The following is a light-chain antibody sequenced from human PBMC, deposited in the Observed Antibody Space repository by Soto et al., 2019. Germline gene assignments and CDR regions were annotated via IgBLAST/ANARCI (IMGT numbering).Light chain of an antibody. CDR2: RSN. J-gene: IGLJ2*01. V-gene: IGLV1-47*01. CDR1: SSNIGSNY. Sequence: QSVLSQPPSASGTPGQRVTVSCSGGSSNIGSNYVYWYQQLPSTAPKLLIYRSNQRPSGVPDRFTGSKSGTSASLVISGLRPEDEADYFCAAWDDSLSGVLFGGGTKLTVL. CDR3: AAWDDSLSGVL.